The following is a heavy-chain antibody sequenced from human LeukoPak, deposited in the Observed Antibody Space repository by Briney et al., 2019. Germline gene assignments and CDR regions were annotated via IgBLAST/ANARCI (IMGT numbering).Heavy chain of an antibody. J-gene: IGHJ4*02. Sequence: PETLSLTCAVSGESSSVDYWRSIRQPPGKGLEWMGEINHSGSTNYNPSLKSRVTISVDTSAKQTSLKLSSVLTAEQTAYYFSRGLRPIAVAGTRYPDYWGQGTMVTVSS. D-gene: IGHD6-19*01. CDR2: INHSGST. CDR1: GESSSVDY. V-gene: IGHV4-34*01. CDR3: SRGLRPIAVAGTRYPDY.